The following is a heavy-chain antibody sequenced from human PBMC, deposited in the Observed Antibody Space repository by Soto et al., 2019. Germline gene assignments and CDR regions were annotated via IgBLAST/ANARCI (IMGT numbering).Heavy chain of an antibody. CDR3: ARKTDSAGDGDF. CDR1: GFSVRDNY. CDR2: IYSGGGT. Sequence: EVRLVQTGGALIQPGGSLRLSCAVSGFSVRDNYMFWVRQAPGKGLEWVSLIYSGGGTDYADSVQGRFTISRDNSKNTLFLQMNSLRVEDTGVYYCARKTDSAGDGDFWGQGTLVTVSS. J-gene: IGHJ4*02. V-gene: IGHV3-53*02. D-gene: IGHD2-21*01.